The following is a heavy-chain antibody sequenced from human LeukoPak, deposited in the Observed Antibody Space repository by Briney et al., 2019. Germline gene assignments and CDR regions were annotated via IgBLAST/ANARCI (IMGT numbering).Heavy chain of an antibody. CDR3: ARGGSSSRWYFDL. V-gene: IGHV4-59*01. J-gene: IGHJ2*01. CDR1: GGSISSYY. D-gene: IGHD6-6*01. CDR2: IYYSGST. Sequence: PSETLSLTCTASGGSISSYYWSWIRQPPGKGLEWIGYIYYSGSTNYNPSLKSRVTISVDTSKNQFSLKLSSVTAADTAVYYCARGGSSSRWYFDLWGRGTLVTVSS.